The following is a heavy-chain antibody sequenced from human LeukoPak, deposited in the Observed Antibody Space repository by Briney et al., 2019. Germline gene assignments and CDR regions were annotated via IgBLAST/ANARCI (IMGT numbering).Heavy chain of an antibody. CDR2: ISGSGAST. V-gene: IGHV3-23*01. CDR1: GFTLSTNA. D-gene: IGHD1-26*01. CDR3: AKDVGKWESLHFFDY. J-gene: IGHJ4*02. Sequence: GGSLRLSCLTSGFTLSTNAMSWVRQAPGKGLEWISGISGSGASTYYADSVKGRFTISRDDSRNTLYLQMNSLRGDDTAIYYCAKDVGKWESLHFFDYWGQGTLVTVSS.